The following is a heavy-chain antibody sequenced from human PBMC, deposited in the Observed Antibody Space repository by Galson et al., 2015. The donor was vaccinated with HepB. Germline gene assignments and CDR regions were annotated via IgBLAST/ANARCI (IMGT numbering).Heavy chain of an antibody. J-gene: IGHJ6*02. V-gene: IGHV3-7*03. CDR1: GFTFSSHW. CDR3: ARDFIGYSGYDSGYYYYGMDV. CDR2: IKQDGSEK. Sequence: SLRLSCAASGFTFSSHWMSWVRQAPGKGLEWVANIKQDGSEKYYVDSVKGRFTISRDNAKNSLYLQMNSLRAEDTAVYYCARDFIGYSGYDSGYYYYGMDVWGQGTTVTVSS. D-gene: IGHD5-12*01.